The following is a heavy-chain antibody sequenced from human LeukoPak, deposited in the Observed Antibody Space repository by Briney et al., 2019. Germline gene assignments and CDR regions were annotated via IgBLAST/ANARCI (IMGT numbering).Heavy chain of an antibody. CDR2: ISGSGGST. Sequence: GGSLRLSCAASGFTFSSYGMHWVRQTPGKGLEWVSTISGSGGSTYYADSVKGRFTISRDNSKNTLYLQMNSLRAEDTAVYYCAKDRGITGTTDWGQGTLVTVSS. V-gene: IGHV3-23*01. J-gene: IGHJ4*02. D-gene: IGHD1-7*01. CDR1: GFTFSSYG. CDR3: AKDRGITGTTD.